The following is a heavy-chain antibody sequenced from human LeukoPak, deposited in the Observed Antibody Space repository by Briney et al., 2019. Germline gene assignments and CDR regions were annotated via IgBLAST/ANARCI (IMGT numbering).Heavy chain of an antibody. CDR3: ARDSPRMLRYFDWSPLYYYYGMDV. Sequence: SVKVSCKASGGTFSSYAISWVRQAPGQGLEWVGGIIPIFGTANYAQKFQGRVTITADESTSTAYMELSSLRSEDTAVYYCARDSPRMLRYFDWSPLYYYYGMDVWGQGTTVTVSS. CDR2: IIPIFGTA. CDR1: GGTFSSYA. V-gene: IGHV1-69*13. J-gene: IGHJ6*02. D-gene: IGHD3-9*01.